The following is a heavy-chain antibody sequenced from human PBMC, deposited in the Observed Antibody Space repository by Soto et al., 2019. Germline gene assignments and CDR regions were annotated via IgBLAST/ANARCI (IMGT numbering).Heavy chain of an antibody. J-gene: IGHJ5*02. CDR1: GGSISSYY. Sequence: SETLSLTCTVSGGSISSYYWSWIRQPPGKGLEWIGYIYYSGSTNYNPSLKSRVTISVDTSKNQFSLKLSSVTAADTAVYYCARETLGYCSGGSCYSPWFDPWGQGTLVTVS. V-gene: IGHV4-59*01. CDR3: ARETLGYCSGGSCYSPWFDP. CDR2: IYYSGST. D-gene: IGHD2-15*01.